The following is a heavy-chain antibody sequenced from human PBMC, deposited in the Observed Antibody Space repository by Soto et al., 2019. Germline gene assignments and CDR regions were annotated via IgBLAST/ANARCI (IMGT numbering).Heavy chain of an antibody. Sequence: QVQLVQSGAEVKKPGSSVKVSCKASGYTFTGYYIHWVRQAPGQGLEWMGWINPNSGGTNYAQKFQGRVTMTRDLSVSTAYMELTRLTSDDTAVYYCAHRLQSLPYYNYGMDVWGQGTTVTVSS. V-gene: IGHV1-2*02. CDR2: INPNSGGT. D-gene: IGHD6-19*01. J-gene: IGHJ6*02. CDR1: GYTFTGYY. CDR3: AHRLQSLPYYNYGMDV.